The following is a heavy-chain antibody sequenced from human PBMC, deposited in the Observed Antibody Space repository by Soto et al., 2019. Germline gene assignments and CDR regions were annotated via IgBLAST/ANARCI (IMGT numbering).Heavy chain of an antibody. Sequence: QVQLQESGPGLVKPSETLSLTCTVSGGSISSYYWSWIRQPPGKGLEWIGYIYYSGSTNYNPSLKSRVPISVYTSKNQFSLKLSSVTAADTAVYYCASQLWFGDSAFDIWGQGTMVTVSS. CDR3: ASQLWFGDSAFDI. CDR1: GGSISSYY. CDR2: IYYSGST. D-gene: IGHD3-10*01. J-gene: IGHJ3*02. V-gene: IGHV4-59*08.